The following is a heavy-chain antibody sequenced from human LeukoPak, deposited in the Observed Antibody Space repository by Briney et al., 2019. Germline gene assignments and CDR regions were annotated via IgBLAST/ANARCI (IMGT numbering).Heavy chain of an antibody. J-gene: IGHJ4*02. Sequence: GGSLRLSCTASGFFISRHYMSWVRQAPGKGLEWVANIKQDGSDKYYVDSVKGRFTISRDNAKNSLYLQMNSLRAEDTAVYYCARDDSSGYLAVNPPSYWGQGTLVTVSS. CDR3: ARDDSSGYLAVNPPSY. V-gene: IGHV3-7*01. D-gene: IGHD3-22*01. CDR1: GFFISRHY. CDR2: IKQDGSDK.